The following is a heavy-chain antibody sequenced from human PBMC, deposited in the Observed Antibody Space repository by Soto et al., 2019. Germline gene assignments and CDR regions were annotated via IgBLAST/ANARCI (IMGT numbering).Heavy chain of an antibody. Sequence: EVQLVESGGGLVQPGGSLRLSCAASGFIFSSSWMHWVRQAPGKGLVWVLRINNDGSNTIYADSVKGRFTISRDNAKNTLYLQMNSLRAEDTAVYYCAKFKEPPKWGQGTLVTVSS. CDR2: INNDGSNT. CDR1: GFIFSSSW. CDR3: AKFKEPPK. V-gene: IGHV3-74*01. J-gene: IGHJ4*02.